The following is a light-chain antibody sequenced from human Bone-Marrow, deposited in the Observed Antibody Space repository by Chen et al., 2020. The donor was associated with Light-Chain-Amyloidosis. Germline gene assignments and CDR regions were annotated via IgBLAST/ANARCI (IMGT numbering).Light chain of an antibody. V-gene: IGKV3-20*01. CDR3: QQYGTSPLT. Sequence: TQSPGTLSLSPGEGANLSCRASQTISSNYLTWYQQKFGQAPRLLIYGSSSRATGIPDRFTGSGSGTDFTLTINRLEPEDFAMYYCQQYGTSPLTFGGGTKVEI. J-gene: IGKJ4*01. CDR2: GSS. CDR1: QTISSNY.